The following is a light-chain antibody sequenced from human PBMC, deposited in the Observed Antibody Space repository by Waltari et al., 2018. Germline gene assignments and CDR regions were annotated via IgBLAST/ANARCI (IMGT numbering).Light chain of an antibody. Sequence: DILMTQSPSPLSASVGDTVTITCRASQSINTYLAWYQQKPGKAPKLLIYGASTLESGVPGRFSGTGSGTEFTLTISSLQPDDFATYYCQRYNSYANTFGQGTKVDIK. CDR1: QSINTY. J-gene: IGKJ2*01. V-gene: IGKV1-5*01. CDR2: GAS. CDR3: QRYNSYANT.